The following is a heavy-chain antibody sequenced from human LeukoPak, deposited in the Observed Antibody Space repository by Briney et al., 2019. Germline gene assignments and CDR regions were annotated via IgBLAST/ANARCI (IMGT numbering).Heavy chain of an antibody. CDR3: ARDGGGDIVVAFAFDI. CDR2: INRDGTGT. V-gene: IGHV3-74*01. Sequence: GGSLRLSCAASGFTFSSYWMHWVRQAPGKGLVWVSRINRDGTGTSYADSVKGRFTISRDNAKKTLYLQMNSLRAEDTAVYYCARDGGGDIVVAFAFDIWGQGTMVTVSS. D-gene: IGHD2-15*01. CDR1: GFTFSSYW. J-gene: IGHJ3*02.